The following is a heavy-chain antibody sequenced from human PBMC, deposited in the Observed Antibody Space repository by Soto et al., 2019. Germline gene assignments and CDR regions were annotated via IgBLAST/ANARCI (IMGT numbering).Heavy chain of an antibody. Sequence: GASVKVFSKASGGTFSSYAISWVRHAPGQGLEWMGGIIPIFGTANYAQKFQGRVTITADESTSTAYMELSSLRSEDTAVYYCARELVENGSGSYSTYYYYYGMDVWGQGTTVTVSS. J-gene: IGHJ6*02. CDR3: ARELVENGSGSYSTYYYYYGMDV. CDR2: IIPIFGTA. V-gene: IGHV1-69*13. D-gene: IGHD3-10*01. CDR1: GGTFSSYA.